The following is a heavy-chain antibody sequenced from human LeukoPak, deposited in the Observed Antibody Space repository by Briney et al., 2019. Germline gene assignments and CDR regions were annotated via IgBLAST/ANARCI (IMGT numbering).Heavy chain of an antibody. CDR3: ARDDPSIAAR. CDR1: GFTFSSYS. Sequence: GGSLRLSCAASGFTFSSYSMNWVRQAPGKGLEWVSSISSSSSHIYYADSVKGRFTISRDNAKNSLYLQMNSLRAEDTAVYYCARDDPSIAARWGQGTLVTVSS. J-gene: IGHJ4*02. V-gene: IGHV3-21*01. CDR2: ISSSSSHI. D-gene: IGHD6-6*01.